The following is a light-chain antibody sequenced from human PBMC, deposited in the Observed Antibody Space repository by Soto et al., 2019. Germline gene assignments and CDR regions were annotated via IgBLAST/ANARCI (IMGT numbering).Light chain of an antibody. V-gene: IGKV1-5*01. Sequence: DIQMTQSSSTLSASVGDRVTITCRASQSISSWLAWDQQKPGQAPKLLIYDASSLESGVPSRFSGSGYGTEFTLTISSLQPDDVATYYCQQSNSYSLYTCGQGTKLEIK. CDR1: QSISSW. CDR3: QQSNSYSLYT. CDR2: DAS. J-gene: IGKJ2*01.